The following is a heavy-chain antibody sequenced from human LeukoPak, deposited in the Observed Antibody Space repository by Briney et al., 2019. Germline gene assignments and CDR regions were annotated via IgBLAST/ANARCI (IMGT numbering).Heavy chain of an antibody. J-gene: IGHJ4*02. Sequence: PGGSLRLSCAASGFTFSSYWMSWVRRAPGKGLEWVASIKPDGSEKYYVDSVKGRFTISRDNAKNSLYLQMNSLRAEETAVYYCAMGDGNFVYWGQGTLVTVSS. CDR1: GFTFSSYW. V-gene: IGHV3-7*04. D-gene: IGHD1-1*01. CDR3: AMGDGNFVY. CDR2: IKPDGSEK.